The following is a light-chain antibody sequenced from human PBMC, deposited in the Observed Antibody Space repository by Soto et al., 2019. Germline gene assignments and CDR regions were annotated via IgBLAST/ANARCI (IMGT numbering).Light chain of an antibody. J-gene: IGKJ5*01. CDR3: QQYNSYSIT. CDR1: QSISGW. Sequence: DIQMTQSPSSLSASVGDRVTITFRASQSISGWLAWYQQKPGKAPKLLIYKASSLESGVPSRFSGSGSGTEFTLTISSLQPDDFATYYCQQYNSYSITFGQGTRLEIK. CDR2: KAS. V-gene: IGKV1-5*03.